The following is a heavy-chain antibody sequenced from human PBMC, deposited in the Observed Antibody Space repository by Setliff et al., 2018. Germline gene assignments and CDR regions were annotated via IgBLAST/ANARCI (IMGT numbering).Heavy chain of an antibody. CDR2: INHSGSI. V-gene: IGHV4-34*01. Sequence: TLSLTCAVYGDSLSDYYWSWIRQSPGKGLDWIGEINHSGSIDYNPSLKSRVTISVDTSKNQFSLRLRSVTAADTAVYFCARLPRTVTHFDYWVPETLLVTVSS. CDR3: ARLPRTVTHFDY. CDR1: GDSLSDYY. J-gene: IGHJ4*03. D-gene: IGHD4-17*01.